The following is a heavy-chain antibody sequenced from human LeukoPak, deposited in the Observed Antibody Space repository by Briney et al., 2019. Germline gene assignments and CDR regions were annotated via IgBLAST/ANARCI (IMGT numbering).Heavy chain of an antibody. CDR3: ASHDYDDFFDY. J-gene: IGHJ4*02. V-gene: IGHV4-61*02. CDR2: IYTSGTT. Sequence: SETLSLTCTVSGGSISSGSYYWSWIRQPAGKGLEWIGRIYTSGTTNYNPSLRSRVSISLDTSKNQFSLKLRSVTAADTAVYYCASHDYDDFFDYWGQGTLVTVSS. D-gene: IGHD4-17*01. CDR1: GGSISSGSYY.